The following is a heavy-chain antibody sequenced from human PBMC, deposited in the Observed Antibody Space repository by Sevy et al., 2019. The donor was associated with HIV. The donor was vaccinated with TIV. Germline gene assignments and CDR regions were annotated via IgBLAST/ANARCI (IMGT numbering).Heavy chain of an antibody. J-gene: IGHJ4*02. CDR1: GFTFSDYY. D-gene: IGHD2-15*01. Sequence: GGSLRLPCAASGFTFSDYYMSWIRQAPGKGLEWVSYISSSGSTIYYADSVKGRFTISRDNAKNSLYLQMNSLRAEDTAMYYCARDRDGYSRATFDYWGQGTLVTVSS. CDR3: ARDRDGYSRATFDY. V-gene: IGHV3-11*01. CDR2: ISSSGSTI.